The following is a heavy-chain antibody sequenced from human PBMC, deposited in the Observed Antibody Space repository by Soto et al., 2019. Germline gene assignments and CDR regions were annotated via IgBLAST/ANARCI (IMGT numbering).Heavy chain of an antibody. CDR1: GGTFISYT. CDR3: AREMATITFGY. V-gene: IGHV1-69*04. CDR2: IIPILGIA. Sequence: GASVKVSCKASGGTFISYTISWVRQAPGQGLEWMGRIIPILGIANYAQKFQGRVTITADKSTSTAYMELSSLISEDTAVYYCAREMATITFGYWGQGTLVTVSS. D-gene: IGHD5-12*01. J-gene: IGHJ4*02.